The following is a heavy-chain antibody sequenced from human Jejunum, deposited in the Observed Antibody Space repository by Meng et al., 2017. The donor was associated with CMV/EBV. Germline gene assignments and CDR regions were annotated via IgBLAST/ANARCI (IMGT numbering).Heavy chain of an antibody. Sequence: CGCFFRGYALKGVRQAPGKGLEWVSGISGSGDATYYADSVKGRFIISRDNSKNTVFLQMNSLRAEDTAVYYCAKAYQAAPSTATGESWGQGTLVTVSS. CDR2: ISGSGDAT. CDR3: AKAYQAAPSTATGES. J-gene: IGHJ5*02. V-gene: IGHV3-23*01. D-gene: IGHD6-13*01. CDR1: GCFFRGYA.